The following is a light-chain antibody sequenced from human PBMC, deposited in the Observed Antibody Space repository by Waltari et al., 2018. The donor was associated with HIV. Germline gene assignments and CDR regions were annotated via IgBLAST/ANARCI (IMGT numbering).Light chain of an antibody. CDR1: SSDVGSYNL. J-gene: IGLJ1*01. Sequence: QSALTRPASVSGSPGQSITISCTGTSSDVGSYNLVSWYQQHPGKAPKVMIYEGSKRPSGVSNRFSGSKSGNTASLTISGLQAEDEADYYCCSYTGSSTRRPYVFGTGTKVTVL. V-gene: IGLV2-23*01. CDR2: EGS. CDR3: CSYTGSSTRRPYV.